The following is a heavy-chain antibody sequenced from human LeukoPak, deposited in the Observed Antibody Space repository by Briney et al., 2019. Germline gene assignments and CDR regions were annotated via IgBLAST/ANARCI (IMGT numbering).Heavy chain of an antibody. J-gene: IGHJ3*02. CDR2: IYPGDSDT. CDR1: GYGFTSYW. D-gene: IGHD1-26*01. CDR3: ARVGATWDDAFDI. V-gene: IGHV5-51*01. Sequence: GESLKISCKGSGYGFTSYWIGWVRQMPGKGLEWMGIIYPGDSDTRYSPSFQGQVTISADKSISTAYLQWSSLKASDTAMYYCARVGATWDDAFDIWGQGTMVTVSS.